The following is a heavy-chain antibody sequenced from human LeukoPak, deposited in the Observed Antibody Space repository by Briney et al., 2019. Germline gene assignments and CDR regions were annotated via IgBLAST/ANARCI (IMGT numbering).Heavy chain of an antibody. CDR3: ARATGYSSIDPRGYYYYGMDV. J-gene: IGHJ6*02. V-gene: IGHV1-18*01. D-gene: IGHD6-13*01. CDR2: ISAYNGNT. CDR1: GYTFTSYG. Sequence: ASVKVSCKASGYTFTSYGISWVRQAPGQGLEWMGWISAYNGNTNYAQKLQGRVTMTTDTSTSTAYMELRSLRSEDTAVYYCARATGYSSIDPRGYYYYGMDVWGQGTTVTVSS.